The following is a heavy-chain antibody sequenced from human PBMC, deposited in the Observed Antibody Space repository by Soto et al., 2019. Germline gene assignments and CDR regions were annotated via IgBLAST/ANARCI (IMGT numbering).Heavy chain of an antibody. CDR3: ARSLVMGYSYGYFDY. CDR1: GFTFSSYS. Sequence: EVQLVESGGGLVQPGGSLRLSCAASGFTFSSYSMNWVRQAPGKGLEWVSYISSSSSTIYYADSVKGRFTISRDNAKNSLYRQMHSLRDEDTAVYYCARSLVMGYSYGYFDYWGQGTLVTVSS. J-gene: IGHJ4*02. V-gene: IGHV3-48*02. D-gene: IGHD5-18*01. CDR2: ISSSSSTI.